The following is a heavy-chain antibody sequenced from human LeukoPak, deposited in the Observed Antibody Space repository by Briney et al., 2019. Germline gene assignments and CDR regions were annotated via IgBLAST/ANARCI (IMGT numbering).Heavy chain of an antibody. Sequence: GASVNVSCKASGYTFTRYAINWLRQAPGQGLEWMGWINMYTANPAYAQGFTERFVCFLDTSVTTAYLQISNLKNEGTAVYYCARHANDDDFEYWGKGTLVTVSS. CDR1: GYTFTRYA. V-gene: IGHV7-4-1*02. CDR3: ARHANDDDFEY. D-gene: IGHD3-16*01. CDR2: INMYTANP. J-gene: IGHJ4*02.